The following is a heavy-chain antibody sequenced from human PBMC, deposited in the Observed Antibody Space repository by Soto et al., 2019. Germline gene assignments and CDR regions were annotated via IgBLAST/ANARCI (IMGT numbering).Heavy chain of an antibody. J-gene: IGHJ4*02. CDR1: GYSFTSYW. V-gene: IGHV5-10-1*01. Sequence: GESLKISCNGSGYSFTSYWISWVRQMPGKGLEWMGRIDPSDSYTNYSPSFQGHVTISADKSISTAYLQWSSLKASDTAMYYCERVGLYSRTPFKYGYWGQGTLVTVSS. CDR2: IDPSDSYT. CDR3: ERVGLYSRTPFKYGY. D-gene: IGHD6-13*01.